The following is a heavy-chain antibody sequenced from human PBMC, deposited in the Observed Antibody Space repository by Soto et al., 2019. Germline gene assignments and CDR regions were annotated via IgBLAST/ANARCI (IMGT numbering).Heavy chain of an antibody. V-gene: IGHV5-51*03. J-gene: IGHJ4*02. CDR2: IYPGDSDT. CDR1: GYSFTTNW. D-gene: IGHD6-13*01. CDR3: ARSYYSSNYYYFDY. Sequence: EVQLVQSGAEVKKPGESLKISCEGSGYSFTTNWIGWVRQMPGKGLEWMGIIYPGDSDTRYSPSFQGQVTISADKSITTAYLQWSSLKASDTAIYYCARSYYSSNYYYFDYWGQGTLVTVSS.